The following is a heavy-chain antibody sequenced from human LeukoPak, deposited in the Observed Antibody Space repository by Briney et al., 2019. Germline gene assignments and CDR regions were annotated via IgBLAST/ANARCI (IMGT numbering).Heavy chain of an antibody. CDR2: ISGSGGTI. CDR1: GFIFSSYA. CDR3: SKAKGAYYSYGMDV. V-gene: IGHV3-23*01. Sequence: GGSLRLSCAASGFIFSSYAMNWVRQAPGKGLEWVSVISGSGGTIYYADSVKGRFTISRDNSKNTLYLQMNSLRAEDTAVYYCSKAKGAYYSYGMDVWGPGTTVTVSS. J-gene: IGHJ6*02.